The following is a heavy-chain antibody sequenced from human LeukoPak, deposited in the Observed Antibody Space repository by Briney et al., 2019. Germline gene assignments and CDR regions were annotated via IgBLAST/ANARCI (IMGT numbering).Heavy chain of an antibody. J-gene: IGHJ4*02. CDR1: GFTFSSYN. D-gene: IGHD3-3*01. V-gene: IGHV3-48*02. CDR3: ARESAIFVPFDF. CDR2: ISSSSSTI. Sequence: GGSLRLSCAASGFTFSSYNMNWVRQAPGKGLEWVSYISSSSSTIYYADSVKGRFTISRDNAENSLYLQVNSLRDEDTAVYCCARESAIFVPFDFWGQGTLVTVSS.